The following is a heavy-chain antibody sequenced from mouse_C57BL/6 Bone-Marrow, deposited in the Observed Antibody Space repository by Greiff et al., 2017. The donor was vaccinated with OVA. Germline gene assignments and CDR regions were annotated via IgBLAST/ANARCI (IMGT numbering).Heavy chain of an antibody. Sequence: VQLQQSGPELVKPGASVKISCKASGYAFSSSWMNWVKQRPGKGLEWIGRIYPGDGDTNYNGKFKGKATLTADKSSSTACMQLSSLTSEDSAVYFCALITTVVAPYFDYWGQGTTLTVSS. CDR2: IYPGDGDT. D-gene: IGHD1-1*01. V-gene: IGHV1-82*01. CDR1: GYAFSSSW. CDR3: ALITTVVAPYFDY. J-gene: IGHJ2*01.